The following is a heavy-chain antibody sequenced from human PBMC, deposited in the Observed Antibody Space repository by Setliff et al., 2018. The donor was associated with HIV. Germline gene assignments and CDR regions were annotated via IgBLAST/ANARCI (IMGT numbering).Heavy chain of an antibody. CDR3: AHRLHICDFFDY. J-gene: IGHJ4*02. CDR2: IYWDDDK. Sequence: SGPTLANPTQTLTLTCTFSGFSFSTNGVGVGWIRQLPGKDLEWRALIYWDDDKLYNPSLKTRLTVTKDTSKNQVVPTVTNMDPVDTAAYFCAHRLHICDFFDYWGPGTVVTVSS. CDR1: GFSFSTNGVG. D-gene: IGHD2-21*01. V-gene: IGHV2-5*02.